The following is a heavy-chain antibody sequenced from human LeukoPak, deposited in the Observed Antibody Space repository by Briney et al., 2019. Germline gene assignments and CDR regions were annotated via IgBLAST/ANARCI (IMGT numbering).Heavy chain of an antibody. Sequence: LVKVSCRASGGTFSSYAISWVRQAPGQGLEWMGGIIPIFGTANYAQKFQGRVTITADESTSTAYMELSSLRSEDTAVYYCAMGDIYGGNFHAPFDYWGQGTLVTVSS. D-gene: IGHD4-23*01. CDR2: IIPIFGTA. CDR3: AMGDIYGGNFHAPFDY. CDR1: GGTFSSYA. V-gene: IGHV1-69*13. J-gene: IGHJ4*02.